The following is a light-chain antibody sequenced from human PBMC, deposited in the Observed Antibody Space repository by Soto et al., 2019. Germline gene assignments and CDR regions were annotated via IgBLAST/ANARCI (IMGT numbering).Light chain of an antibody. Sequence: EIVLTQSPATLSLSPGERATLSCRASQSLSNYLAWYQQKPGQAPRLLISGASSRATGIPDRFSGSGSATDFTLTISRLEPEDFALYYCQQYGSSPITFGQGTRLEIK. J-gene: IGKJ5*01. CDR3: QQYGSSPIT. CDR1: QSLSNY. V-gene: IGKV3-20*01. CDR2: GAS.